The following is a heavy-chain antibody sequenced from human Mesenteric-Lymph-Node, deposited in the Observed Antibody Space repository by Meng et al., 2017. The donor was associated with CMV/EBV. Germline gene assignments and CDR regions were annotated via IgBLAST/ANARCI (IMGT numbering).Heavy chain of an antibody. Sequence: ASVKVSCKASGYTFTGYYMHWVRQAPGQGLEWMGWINPNSGGTNYAQKFQGRVTMTRDTSVTTAYMELSSLRSDDTAVYYCARVRVGFMDVWGQGTTVTVSS. CDR2: INPNSGGT. J-gene: IGHJ6*02. CDR3: ARVRVGFMDV. CDR1: GYTFTGYY. V-gene: IGHV1-2*02. D-gene: IGHD3-10*01.